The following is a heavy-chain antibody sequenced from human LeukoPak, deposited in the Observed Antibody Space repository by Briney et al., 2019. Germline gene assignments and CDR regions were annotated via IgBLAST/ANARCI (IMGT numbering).Heavy chain of an antibody. D-gene: IGHD6-13*01. V-gene: IGHV1-69*04. J-gene: IGHJ5*02. CDR2: IIPILGIA. Sequence: SVKVSCKASGGTFSSYAISWVRQAPGQGLEWMGRIIPILGIANYAQKFQGRVTITADKSTSTAYMELSSLSSEDTAVYYCARAPGIAAAGTGFDPWGQGTLVTVSS. CDR1: GGTFSSYA. CDR3: ARAPGIAAAGTGFDP.